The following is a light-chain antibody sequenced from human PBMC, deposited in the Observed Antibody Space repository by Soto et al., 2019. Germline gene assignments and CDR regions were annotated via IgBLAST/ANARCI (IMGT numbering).Light chain of an antibody. J-gene: IGKJ1*01. Sequence: EIVMTQSPATLSVSPGERATLSCRASQSVSIDLAWYQQTPGQAPRLHIYGASRRATGIPDRFIGSGSGTDFTLTISRLEPEDFAVYYCQHYIMSLTTFGQGTKVDIK. CDR2: GAS. CDR3: QHYIMSLTT. CDR1: QSVSID. V-gene: IGKV3D-15*01.